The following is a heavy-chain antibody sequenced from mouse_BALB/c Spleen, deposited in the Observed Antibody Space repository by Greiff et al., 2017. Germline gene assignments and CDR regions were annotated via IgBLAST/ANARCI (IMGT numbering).Heavy chain of an antibody. J-gene: IGHJ3*01. D-gene: IGHD2-1*01. CDR3: TREIYFGAY. CDR2: IRLKSNNYAT. Sequence: EVQLVESGGGLVQPGGSMKLSCVASGFTFSNYWMNWVRQSPEKGLEWVAEIRLKSNNYATHYAESVKGRFTISRDDSKSSVYLQMNNLRAEDTGIYYCTREIYFGAYWGQGTLVTVSA. V-gene: IGHV6-6*02. CDR1: GFTFSNYW.